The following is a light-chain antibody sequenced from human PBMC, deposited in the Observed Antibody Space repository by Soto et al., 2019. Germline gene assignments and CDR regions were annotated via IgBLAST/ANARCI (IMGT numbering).Light chain of an antibody. J-gene: IGKJ1*01. Sequence: EIVLTQSPGTLSLSPGERATLSCRASQSVSSSYLAWYQQKPGQAPRLLIYGASSRATGIPDRFSGSGSGTDFTLTISRLEPEDFAVYYCQQYGRAGTFGQGTKVEI. CDR3: QQYGRAGT. CDR2: GAS. CDR1: QSVSSSY. V-gene: IGKV3-20*01.